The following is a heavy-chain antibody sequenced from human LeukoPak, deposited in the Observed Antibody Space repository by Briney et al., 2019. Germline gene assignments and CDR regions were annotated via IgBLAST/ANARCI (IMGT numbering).Heavy chain of an antibody. J-gene: IGHJ4*02. D-gene: IGHD3-10*01. Sequence: ASVKVSCKASGYTFTSYYMHWVRQAPGQGLEWMGIINPGGGTANYAQKFQGRVTMTRDTSTSTVYMELSSLRSEDTAIYYCARRGFGESFDYWGQGTLVTVSS. CDR2: INPGGGTA. V-gene: IGHV1-46*01. CDR1: GYTFTSYY. CDR3: ARRGFGESFDY.